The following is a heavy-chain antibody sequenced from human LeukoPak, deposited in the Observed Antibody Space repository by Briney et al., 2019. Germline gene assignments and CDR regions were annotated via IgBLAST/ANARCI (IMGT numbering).Heavy chain of an antibody. CDR2: IYYSGST. CDR3: ARALTFGGVIVALDY. D-gene: IGHD3-16*02. CDR1: GGSISSSSYY. V-gene: IGHV4-39*07. J-gene: IGHJ4*02. Sequence: PSETLSLTCTVSGGSISSSSYYWGWIRQPPGKGLEWIGNIYYSGSTYYNPSLKSRVTISVDTSKNQFSLKLSSVTAADTAVYYCARALTFGGVIVALDYWGQGTLVTVSS.